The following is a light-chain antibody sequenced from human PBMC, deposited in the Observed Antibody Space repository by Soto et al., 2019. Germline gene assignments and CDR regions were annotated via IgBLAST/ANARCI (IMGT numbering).Light chain of an antibody. CDR2: AAS. CDR3: QQSYSTPQT. V-gene: IGKV1-39*01. J-gene: IGKJ1*01. CDR1: QTIRKY. Sequence: QMTQSPSSLSASVGDNVTITCRASQTIRKYLNWYQQKPPKAPKLLIYAASSLQSGVPSRFSGSGSGTDFTLTISSLQPEDFATYYCQQSYSTPQTFGQGTKVDIK.